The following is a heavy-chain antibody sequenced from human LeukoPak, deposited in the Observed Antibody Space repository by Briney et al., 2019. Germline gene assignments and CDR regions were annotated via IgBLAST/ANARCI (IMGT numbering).Heavy chain of an antibody. Sequence: GGSLRLSCAGSGFTFSSHSMNWVRQAPGKGLEWVSYISSGGSTIYYADSVKGRFTISRDNARNSLYLQMNSLRAEDTAVYYCARDTYYYDSSGYYYPGGCDYWGQGTLVTVSS. CDR3: ARDTYYYDSSGYYYPGGCDY. D-gene: IGHD3-22*01. CDR2: ISSGGSTI. CDR1: GFTFSSHS. J-gene: IGHJ4*02. V-gene: IGHV3-48*04.